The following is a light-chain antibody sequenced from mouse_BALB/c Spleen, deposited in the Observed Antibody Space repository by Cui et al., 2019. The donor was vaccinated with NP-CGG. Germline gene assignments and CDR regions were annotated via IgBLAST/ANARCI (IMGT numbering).Light chain of an antibody. V-gene: IGLV1*01. CDR2: GTN. Sequence: AVVTQESAPTTSPGETVTLICRSSTGAVTTSNYANWVQEKPDHLFTGLIGGTNNRAPGVPARFSGSLIGDKAALTITGAQTEDEAIYFCALWYSNHWVFGGGTKLTVL. J-gene: IGLJ1*01. CDR3: ALWYSNHWV. CDR1: TGAVTTSNY.